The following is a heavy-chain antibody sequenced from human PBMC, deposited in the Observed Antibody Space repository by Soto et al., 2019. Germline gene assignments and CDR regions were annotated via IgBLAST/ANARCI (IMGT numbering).Heavy chain of an antibody. CDR1: GFTFSSYG. CDR2: IWYDGSNK. D-gene: IGHD3-10*01. V-gene: IGHV3-33*01. J-gene: IGHJ1*01. Sequence: QVQLVESGGGVVQPGRSLRLSCAASGFTFSSYGMHWVRQAPGKGLEWVEVIWYDGSNKYYADSVKGRFTISRDSSKNTLSLPRNSLTAEDAAVYYCAREGGDGSGIQRWGQGTLVTVSS. CDR3: AREGGDGSGIQR.